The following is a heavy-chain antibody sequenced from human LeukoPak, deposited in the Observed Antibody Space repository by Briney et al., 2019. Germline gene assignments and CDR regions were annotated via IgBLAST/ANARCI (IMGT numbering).Heavy chain of an antibody. V-gene: IGHV1-8*02. CDR1: GYTFTGYY. CDR3: AMTPAAGYYYYGMDV. CDR2: MNPNSGNT. D-gene: IGHD2-2*01. Sequence: ASVKVSCKASGYTFTGYYMHWVRQAPGQGLEWMGWMNPNSGNTGYAQKFQGRVTMTRNTSMSTAYMELSSLRSEDTAVYYCAMTPAAGYYYYGMDVWGQGTTVTVSS. J-gene: IGHJ6*02.